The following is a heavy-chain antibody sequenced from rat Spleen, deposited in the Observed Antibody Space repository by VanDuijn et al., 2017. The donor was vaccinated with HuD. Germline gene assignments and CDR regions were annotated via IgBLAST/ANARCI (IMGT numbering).Heavy chain of an antibody. J-gene: IGHJ1*01. CDR1: GFTFNNYW. D-gene: IGHD1-6*01. CDR2: ITNTGGST. Sequence: EVQLVESGGGLVQPGRSLKLSCVASGFTFNNYWMTWIRQAPGKGLEWLASITNTGGSTYYPDSVKGRFTISRDDAKSTLYLQMNSLRSEDTATYYCTRMYTTDYYWYFDFWGPGTMVTVSS. V-gene: IGHV5-31*01. CDR3: TRMYTTDYYWYFDF.